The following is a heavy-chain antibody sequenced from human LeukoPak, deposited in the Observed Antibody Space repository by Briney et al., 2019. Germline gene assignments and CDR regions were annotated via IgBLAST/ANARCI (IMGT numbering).Heavy chain of an antibody. V-gene: IGHV3-21*01. J-gene: IGHJ4*02. CDR1: VYTHNIYS. D-gene: IGHD3-9*01. Sequence: GGSLRLSCAPSVYTHNIYSVHCVRESRGEGRECLCSISSSSSYIYYADSVKCRFTISRDNAKNSLYLQMNSLRAEDTAVYYCARDPYYDILTGLSDYWGQGTLVTVSS. CDR3: ARDPYYDILTGLSDY. CDR2: ISSSSSYI.